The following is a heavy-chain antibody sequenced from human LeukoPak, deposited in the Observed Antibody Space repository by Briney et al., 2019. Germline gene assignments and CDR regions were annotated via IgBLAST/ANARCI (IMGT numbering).Heavy chain of an antibody. D-gene: IGHD2-15*01. CDR1: GGSIRSDSSYY. Sequence: SETLSLTCTVSGGSIRSDSSYYWGWIRQPPGKGLDWIGSIYYSGTTYYKSSLKSRVTISVDTSKNQFSLNLSSVTAADTAVYYCVRGRGLYCSGGNCSPYYLDYWGQGTLVTVSS. V-gene: IGHV4-39*01. CDR3: VRGRGLYCSGGNCSPYYLDY. CDR2: IYYSGTT. J-gene: IGHJ4*02.